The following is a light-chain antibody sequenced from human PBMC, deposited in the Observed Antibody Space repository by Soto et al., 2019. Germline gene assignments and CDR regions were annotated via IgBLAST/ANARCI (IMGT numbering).Light chain of an antibody. CDR2: DVN. CDR3: SSYTSSSTLV. J-gene: IGLJ2*01. V-gene: IGLV2-14*03. Sequence: QSALTQPASVSGSPGQSITISCTGTSSDVGGYNYVSWYQHHPGKAPKLIIYDVNNRPSGVSSRFSGSKSGNTASLTISGLQAEDEADYYCSSYTSSSTLVFGGGTKVTVL. CDR1: SSDVGGYNY.